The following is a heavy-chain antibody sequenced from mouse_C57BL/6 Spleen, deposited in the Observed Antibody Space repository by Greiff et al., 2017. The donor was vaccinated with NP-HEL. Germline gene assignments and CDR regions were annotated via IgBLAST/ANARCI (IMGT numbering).Heavy chain of an antibody. CDR1: GYSITSGYY. CDR3: ARGDYDVENYAMDY. J-gene: IGHJ4*01. D-gene: IGHD2-4*01. CDR2: ISYDGSN. V-gene: IGHV3-6*01. Sequence: EVKLMESGPGLVKPSQSLSLTCSVTGYSITSGYYWNWIRQFPGNKLEWMGYISYDGSNNYNPSLKNRISITRDTSKNQFFLKLNSVTTEDTATYYCARGDYDVENYAMDYWGQGTSVTVSS.